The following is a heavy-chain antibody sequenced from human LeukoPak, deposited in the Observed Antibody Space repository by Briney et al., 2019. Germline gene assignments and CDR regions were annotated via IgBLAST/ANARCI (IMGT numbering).Heavy chain of an antibody. CDR2: IWYDGSNK. CDR3: AKDLMDDSSGYYPHDAFDI. Sequence: PGGSLRLSCAASGFTFSSYGMLWVRQAPGKGLEWVAVIWYDGSNKYYADSVKGRFTISRDNSKNTLYLQMNSLRAEDTAVYYCAKDLMDDSSGYYPHDAFDIWGQGTMVTVSS. CDR1: GFTFSSYG. D-gene: IGHD3-22*01. J-gene: IGHJ3*02. V-gene: IGHV3-33*06.